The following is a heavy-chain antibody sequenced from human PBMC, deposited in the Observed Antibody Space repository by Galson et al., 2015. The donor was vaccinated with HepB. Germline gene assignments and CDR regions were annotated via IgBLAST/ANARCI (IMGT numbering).Heavy chain of an antibody. D-gene: IGHD2/OR15-2a*01. V-gene: IGHV3-21*01. J-gene: IGHJ4*02. CDR1: GFTFSSHN. Sequence: SLRLSCAASGFTFSSHNMHWIRQAPGKGLEWVSSVSSRSSYIYYRDSVKGRFTISRDNARNSVYLQMNSLRAEDTAVYYCAREVEYDFDYWGQGTLVTVSS. CDR2: VSSRSSYI. CDR3: AREVEYDFDY.